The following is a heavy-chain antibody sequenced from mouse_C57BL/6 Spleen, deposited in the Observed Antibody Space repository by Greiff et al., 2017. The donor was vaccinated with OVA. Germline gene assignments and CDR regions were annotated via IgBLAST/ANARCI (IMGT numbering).Heavy chain of an antibody. J-gene: IGHJ4*01. CDR2: ISSGSSTI. Sequence: EVMLVESGGGLVKPGGSLKLSCAASGFTFSDYGMHWVRQAPEKGLEWVAYISSGSSTIYYADTVKGRFTISRDNAKNTLFLQMTSLRSEDTAMYYCARRTTVDYYAMDYWGQGTSVTVSS. D-gene: IGHD1-1*01. CDR3: ARRTTVDYYAMDY. CDR1: GFTFSDYG. V-gene: IGHV5-17*01.